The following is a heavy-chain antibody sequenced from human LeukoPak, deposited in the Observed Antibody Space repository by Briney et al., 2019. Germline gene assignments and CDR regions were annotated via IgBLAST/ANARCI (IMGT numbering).Heavy chain of an antibody. D-gene: IGHD1-26*01. Sequence: GGSLRPSCAASGFTVSSNYMSWVRQAPGKGLEWVSVIYSGGSTYYADSVKGRFTISRDDSKNTLYLQMNSLRAEDTAVYYCARGRSGSYPIWGQGTLVTVSS. CDR2: IYSGGST. CDR1: GFTVSSNY. CDR3: ARGRSGSYPI. J-gene: IGHJ4*02. V-gene: IGHV3-53*01.